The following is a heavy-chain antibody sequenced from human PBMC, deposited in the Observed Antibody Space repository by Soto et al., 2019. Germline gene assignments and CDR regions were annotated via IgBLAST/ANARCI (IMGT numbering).Heavy chain of an antibody. D-gene: IGHD4-17*01. CDR2: IYYSGST. V-gene: IGHV4-59*01. J-gene: IGHJ4*01. CDR3: AREADNGGSDY. CDR1: GDSIHSYY. Sequence: QVQLQESGPGLVKPSETLSLTCSVSGDSIHSYYWTWIRQPPGKGLEWIGYIYYSGSTSYNPSLERRVTFSVDRSKNPFSLSLRSVTAADTAVYYCAREADNGGSDYWGHGTLVTVSP.